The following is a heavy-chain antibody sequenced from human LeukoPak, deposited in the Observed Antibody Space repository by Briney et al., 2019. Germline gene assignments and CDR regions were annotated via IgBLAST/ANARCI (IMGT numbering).Heavy chain of an antibody. CDR1: EFTFSDYY. V-gene: IGHV3-11*04. CDR2: ISSSGSTI. Sequence: GGSLRLSCAASEFTFSDYYMSWIRQAPGKGLEWVSYISSSGSTIYYADSVKGRFTISRDNAKNSLYLQMNSLRAEDTAVYYCARGVAPTDWGIAAAVPFIWGQGTLVTVSS. J-gene: IGHJ4*02. CDR3: ARGVAPTDWGIAAAVPFI. D-gene: IGHD6-13*01.